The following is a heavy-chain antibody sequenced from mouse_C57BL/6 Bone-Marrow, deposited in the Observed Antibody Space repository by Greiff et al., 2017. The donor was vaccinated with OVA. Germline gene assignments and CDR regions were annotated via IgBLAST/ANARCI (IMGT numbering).Heavy chain of an antibody. D-gene: IGHD3-1*01. Sequence: QVQLQQSGPGLVAPSQSLSITCTVSGFSLTSYGVDWVRQPPGTGLEWLGVIWGGGSTNYNSALMSRLSISKDHSKSQVFVKRNMLQTDDTSMYYCAKRGVGLAWFAYWGQGTLVTVSA. CDR3: AKRGVGLAWFAY. V-gene: IGHV2-9*01. J-gene: IGHJ3*01. CDR2: IWGGGST. CDR1: GFSLTSYG.